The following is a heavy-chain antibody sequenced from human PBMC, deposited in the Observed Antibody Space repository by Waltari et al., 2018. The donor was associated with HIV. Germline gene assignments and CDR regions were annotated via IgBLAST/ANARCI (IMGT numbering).Heavy chain of an antibody. Sequence: EVQLLESGGGLVQPGGSLRLSCAASGFTFTSYAMNWASQAPGKGLEWVSAISGSGGSTYYADSVKGRFTISRDNSKNTLYLQMNSLRAEDTAVYYCAKDPMDIVATINYYGMDVWGQGTTVTVSS. CDR1: GFTFTSYA. CDR3: AKDPMDIVATINYYGMDV. J-gene: IGHJ6*02. V-gene: IGHV3-23*01. D-gene: IGHD5-12*01. CDR2: ISGSGGST.